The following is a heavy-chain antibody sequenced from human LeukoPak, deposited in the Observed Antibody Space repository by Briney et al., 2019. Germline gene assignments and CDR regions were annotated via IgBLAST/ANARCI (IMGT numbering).Heavy chain of an antibody. CDR1: GDSVPSNSVT. V-gene: IGHV6-1*01. CDR3: ARRLTQYDCFDP. CDR2: TYYRSTWYN. Sequence: SQTLSPTCAISGDSVPSNSVTWNWIRQSPSRGLEWLGRTYYRSTWYNDYAVSVRGRITVNPDTSKNQFSLHLNSVTPEDTAVYYCARRLTQYDCFDPWGQGILVTVSS. J-gene: IGHJ5*02. D-gene: IGHD2-2*01.